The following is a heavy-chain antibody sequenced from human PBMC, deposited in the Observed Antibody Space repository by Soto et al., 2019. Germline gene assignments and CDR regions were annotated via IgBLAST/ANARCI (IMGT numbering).Heavy chain of an antibody. J-gene: IGHJ4*02. CDR2: IYYSGST. CDR1: GGSISSYY. V-gene: IGHV4-59*08. CDR3: ATRTFGSNAFFDT. Sequence: SETLSLTCTVSGGSISSYYWSWLRQPPGKGLEWIGYIYYSGSTTYNPSLKSRAIISLDTSKNQFSLNLSSVTAADTAVYYCATRTFGSNAFFDTWGQGALVTVSS. D-gene: IGHD3-10*01.